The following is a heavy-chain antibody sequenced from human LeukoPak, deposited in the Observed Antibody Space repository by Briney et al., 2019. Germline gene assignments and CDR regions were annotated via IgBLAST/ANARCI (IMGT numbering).Heavy chain of an antibody. D-gene: IGHD1-26*01. V-gene: IGHV3-74*01. CDR2: INSDGSST. Sequence: GGSLRLSCAASGFTFSIYWMHWARQAPGKGLVWVSRINSDGSSTSYADSVKGRFTISRDNAKNTLYLQMSSLRAEDTAVYYCARAGAPLSYYFMDVWGKGTTVTVSS. CDR3: ARAGAPLSYYFMDV. CDR1: GFTFSIYW. J-gene: IGHJ6*03.